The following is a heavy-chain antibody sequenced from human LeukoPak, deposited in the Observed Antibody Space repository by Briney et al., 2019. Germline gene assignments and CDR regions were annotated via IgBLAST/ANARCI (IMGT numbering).Heavy chain of an antibody. J-gene: IGHJ3*02. CDR2: IYYSGST. V-gene: IGHV4-59*08. Sequence: SETLSLTCTVSGGSISSYYWSWIRHPPGKGLEWIGYIYYSGSTNYNPSLKSRVTISVDTSKNQFSLKLISVTAADTAVYYCARHAAALRHSSGYYYKAAFDIWGQGTMVTVSS. CDR1: GGSISSYY. D-gene: IGHD3-22*01. CDR3: ARHAAALRHSSGYYYKAAFDI.